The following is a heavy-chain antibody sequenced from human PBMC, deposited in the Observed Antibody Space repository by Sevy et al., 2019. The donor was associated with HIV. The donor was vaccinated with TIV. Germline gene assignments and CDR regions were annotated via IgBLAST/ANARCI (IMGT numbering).Heavy chain of an antibody. CDR1: GFSFSSYG. V-gene: IGHV3-30*02. CDR3: VKEGGGGGGDH. CDR2: IQYDGSNN. Sequence: GGSLRLSCAASGFSFSSYGMHWVRQAPGKGLEWMSYIQYDGSNNDYADSVKGRFTISRDNSKNTLYLQMNSLRVEDTAVFYCVKEGGGGGGDHWGQGTLVTVSS. J-gene: IGHJ4*02. D-gene: IGHD3-16*01.